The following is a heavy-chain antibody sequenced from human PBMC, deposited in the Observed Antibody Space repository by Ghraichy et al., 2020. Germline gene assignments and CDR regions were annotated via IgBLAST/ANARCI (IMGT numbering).Heavy chain of an antibody. J-gene: IGHJ4*02. CDR3: AKYILHTMIDY. D-gene: IGHD1-26*01. Sequence: SETLSLTCTVFGDSITSTTYYWGWIRQPPGKGLEWIGDISYGGHTNYNPSLKSRVIISLDTSKNQFSLKLRSVSAADTAVYYCAKYILHTMIDYWGQGTLVTVSS. CDR1: GDSITSTTYY. CDR2: ISYGGHT. V-gene: IGHV4-39*07.